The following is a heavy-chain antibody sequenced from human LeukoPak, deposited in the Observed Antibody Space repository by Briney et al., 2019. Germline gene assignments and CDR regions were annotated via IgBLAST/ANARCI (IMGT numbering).Heavy chain of an antibody. V-gene: IGHV4-34*01. CDR1: GGSFSGYY. Sequence: PSETLSLTCAVYGGSFSGYYWSWIRQPPGKGLEWIGEINHSGSTNYNPSLKSRVTISVDTSKNQFSLKLSSVTAADTAMYYCAREAGNTQYFDYWGQGTLVTVSS. CDR3: AREAGNTQYFDY. J-gene: IGHJ4*02. CDR2: INHSGST. D-gene: IGHD1-1*01.